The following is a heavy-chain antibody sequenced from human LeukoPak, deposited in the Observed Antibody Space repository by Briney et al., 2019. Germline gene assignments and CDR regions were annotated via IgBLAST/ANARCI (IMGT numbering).Heavy chain of an antibody. CDR1: GGTFSSYA. J-gene: IGHJ4*02. D-gene: IGHD3-9*01. CDR2: IIPILGIA. V-gene: IGHV1-69*04. CDR3: ARGGLRYFDWSPASRESRFDY. Sequence: GASVKVSCKASGGTFSSYAISWVRQAPGQGLEWMGRIIPILGIANYAQKFQGRVTITADKSTSTAYVELSSLRSEDTAVYYCARGGLRYFDWSPASRESRFDYWGQGTLVTVSS.